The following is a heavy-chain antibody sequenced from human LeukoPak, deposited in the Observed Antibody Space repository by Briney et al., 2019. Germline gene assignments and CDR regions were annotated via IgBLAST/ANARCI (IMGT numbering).Heavy chain of an antibody. J-gene: IGHJ4*02. Sequence: GRSLRLSCAASGFTFSSYAMHWVRQAPGKGLEWVAVISYDGSNKYYADSVKGRFTISRDNSKNTLYLQMNSLRAEDTAVYYCARVAIVVVNMYYFDYWGQGTLVTVSS. CDR1: GFTFSSYA. CDR2: ISYDGSNK. CDR3: ARVAIVVVNMYYFDY. D-gene: IGHD3-22*01. V-gene: IGHV3-30*04.